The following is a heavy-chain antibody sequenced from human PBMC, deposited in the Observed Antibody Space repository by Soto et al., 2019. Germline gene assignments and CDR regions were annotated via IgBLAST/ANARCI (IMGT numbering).Heavy chain of an antibody. CDR2: ISYDGSNT. Sequence: QVQLVESGGVVVQPGRSLRLSCAASGFIFSSYGMHWVRQSPGKGLEWVAVISYDGSNTYYADSVKGRFTISRDNSKNTLYLQMNSLRAEDTAVYYCAKARTTLYYFDYWGQGTLVTVSS. V-gene: IGHV3-30*18. J-gene: IGHJ4*02. CDR3: AKARTTLYYFDY. CDR1: GFIFSSYG. D-gene: IGHD1-1*01.